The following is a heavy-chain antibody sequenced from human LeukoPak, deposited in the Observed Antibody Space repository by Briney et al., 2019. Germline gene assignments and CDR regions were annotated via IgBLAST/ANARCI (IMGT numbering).Heavy chain of an antibody. D-gene: IGHD6-6*01. Sequence: ASVKVSCKVSGYTLTELSMHWVRQAPGKGLEWMGGFDPEGGETIYAQKFQGRVTMTEDTSTDTAYMELSSLRSEDTAVYYCAPAPYYSSSLHYWGQGTLVTVSS. J-gene: IGHJ4*02. CDR3: APAPYYSSSLHY. CDR2: FDPEGGET. CDR1: GYTLTELS. V-gene: IGHV1-24*01.